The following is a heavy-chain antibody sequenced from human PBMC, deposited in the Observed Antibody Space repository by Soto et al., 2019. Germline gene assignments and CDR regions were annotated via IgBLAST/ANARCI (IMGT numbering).Heavy chain of an antibody. V-gene: IGHV3-23*01. Sequence: GGSLRLSCAASEFTFSNYAMSWVRQAPGKGLEWVSAISYGGGTTYYADSVKGRFTTSRDNSKNTLYLQMNSLRAEDTAVYYCAKNPGYYYDSTGYHFDSWGQGT. J-gene: IGHJ4*02. CDR3: AKNPGYYYDSTGYHFDS. D-gene: IGHD3-22*01. CDR1: EFTFSNYA. CDR2: ISYGGGTT.